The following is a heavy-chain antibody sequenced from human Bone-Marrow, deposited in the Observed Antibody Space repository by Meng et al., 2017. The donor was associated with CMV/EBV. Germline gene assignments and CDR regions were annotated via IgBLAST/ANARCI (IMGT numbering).Heavy chain of an antibody. J-gene: IGHJ4*02. CDR1: GYTFTSYD. V-gene: IGHV1-8*02. Sequence: ASVKVSCKASGYTFTSYDINWVRQATGQGLEWMGWMNPNSGNTGYAQKFQGRVTMTRDTSTSTVYMELSSLRSDDTAVYYCARVTQQWLVPYYFDYWGQGTLVTVSS. D-gene: IGHD6-19*01. CDR3: ARVTQQWLVPYYFDY. CDR2: MNPNSGNT.